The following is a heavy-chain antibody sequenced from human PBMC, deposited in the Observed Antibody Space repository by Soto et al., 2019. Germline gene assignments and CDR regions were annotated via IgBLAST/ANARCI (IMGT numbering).Heavy chain of an antibody. CDR3: ARERYDNSGYFDYFDT. CDR2: INAGNGNT. J-gene: IGHJ4*02. V-gene: IGHV1-3*01. Sequence: QVQLVQSGAEVKKPGASVKVSCKASGYTFTSYAMHWVRQAPGQRLEWMGWINAGNGNTKYSQNFQGRVTITRDTSASTAYMELSSLRSEDTAVYYCARERYDNSGYFDYFDTRGQGTLVTVSS. CDR1: GYTFTSYA. D-gene: IGHD3-22*01.